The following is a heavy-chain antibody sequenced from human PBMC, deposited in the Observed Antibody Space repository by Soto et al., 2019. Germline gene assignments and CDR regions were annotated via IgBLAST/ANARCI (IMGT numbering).Heavy chain of an antibody. CDR1: GGTFSNSA. CDR3: TRDKDRPQLGANYYYVLDL. Sequence: QVQLEQSGAEVKKPGSSVKVSCKASGGTFSNSAISWVRQAPGQGLEWMGGIIPLFRTPDYAKESQGRVTIISGATARTAYMEVRGLRTDDSAVYYRTRDKDRPQLGANYYYVLDLWGQGTTVTVSS. V-gene: IGHV1-69*05. J-gene: IGHJ6*02. D-gene: IGHD1-1*01. CDR2: IIPLFRTP.